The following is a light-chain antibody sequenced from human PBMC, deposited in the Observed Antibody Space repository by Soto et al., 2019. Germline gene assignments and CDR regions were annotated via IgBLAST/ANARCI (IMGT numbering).Light chain of an antibody. V-gene: IGLV2-14*01. Sequence: QSALTQPASVSGSPGQSITISCTGTSSDIGAFNYVARYQHHPGKAPKVMIYEVSNRPSGVSNRFSGSKSGNTASLTISGLQAEDEADYYCNSYTTSGTRVFGGGTKLTVL. J-gene: IGLJ2*01. CDR3: NSYTTSGTRV. CDR1: SSDIGAFNY. CDR2: EVS.